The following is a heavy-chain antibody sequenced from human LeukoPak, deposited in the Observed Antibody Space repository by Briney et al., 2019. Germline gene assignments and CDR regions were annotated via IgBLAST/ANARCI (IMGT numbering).Heavy chain of an antibody. Sequence: PSETLSLTCTVSGGSISGYYRSWIRQPPGKGLEWIGYIDYSGSTNYNPSLKSRVTISVDTSKNQFSLKLSSVTAADTAVYYCARVYYDILTGYPNDAFDIWGQGTMITVSS. J-gene: IGHJ3*02. V-gene: IGHV4-59*01. CDR1: GGSISGYY. D-gene: IGHD3-9*01. CDR2: IDYSGST. CDR3: ARVYYDILTGYPNDAFDI.